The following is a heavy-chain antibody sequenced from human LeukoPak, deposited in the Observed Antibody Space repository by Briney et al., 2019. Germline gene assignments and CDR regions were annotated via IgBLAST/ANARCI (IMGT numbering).Heavy chain of an antibody. CDR3: ARDGMVRGVMGY. Sequence: GGSLRLSCAASGFTFSSYSMNWVRQAPGKGLEWVSSISSSSSYIYYADSVKGRFTSSRDNAKNSLYLQMNSLRAEDTAVYYCARDGMVRGVMGYWGQGTLVTVS. V-gene: IGHV3-21*01. J-gene: IGHJ4*02. D-gene: IGHD3-10*01. CDR1: GFTFSSYS. CDR2: ISSSSSYI.